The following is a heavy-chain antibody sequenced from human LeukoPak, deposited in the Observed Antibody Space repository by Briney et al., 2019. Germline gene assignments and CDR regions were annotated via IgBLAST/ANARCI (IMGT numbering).Heavy chain of an antibody. CDR1: GGSFSSYS. V-gene: IGHV3-23*01. Sequence: GGSLSLSCAVSGGSFSSYSMSWVRQPPGKGLEWVAAISGSGGSTYYATSVQARFTISRDNPKYPLSLQMISLRDEARDVYYCVKHYYDGGPHDWHFDLWGWGTLATVSS. CDR3: VKHYYDGGPHDWHFDL. CDR2: ISGSGGST. D-gene: IGHD3-22*01. J-gene: IGHJ2*01.